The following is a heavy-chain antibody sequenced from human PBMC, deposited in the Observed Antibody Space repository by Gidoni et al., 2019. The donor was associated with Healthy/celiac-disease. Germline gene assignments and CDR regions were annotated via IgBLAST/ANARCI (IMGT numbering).Heavy chain of an antibody. V-gene: IGHV3-23*01. J-gene: IGHJ4*02. CDR1: GFTFSSYA. Sequence: EVQLLESGGGLVQPGGSLRLSCAASGFTFSSYAMSWVRQAPGKGLEWVSAISGSGGSTYYADSVKGRFTISRDNSKNTLYLQMNSLRAEDTAVYYCAKGTRHYRTAARPLDYWGQGTLVTVSS. D-gene: IGHD6-6*01. CDR3: AKGTRHYRTAARPLDY. CDR2: ISGSGGST.